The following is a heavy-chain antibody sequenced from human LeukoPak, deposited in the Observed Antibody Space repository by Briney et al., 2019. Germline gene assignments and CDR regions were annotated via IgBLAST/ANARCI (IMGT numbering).Heavy chain of an antibody. CDR2: ISSSGSTI. CDR1: GFTFSSYG. D-gene: IGHD6-25*01. V-gene: IGHV3-11*01. J-gene: IGHJ4*02. Sequence: GGTLRLSCAASGFTFSSYGMSWIRQAPGKGLEWVSYISSSGSTIYYADSVKGRFTISRDNAKNSLYLQMNSLRAEDTAVYYCATRRQMFDYWGQGTLVTVSS. CDR3: ATRRQMFDY.